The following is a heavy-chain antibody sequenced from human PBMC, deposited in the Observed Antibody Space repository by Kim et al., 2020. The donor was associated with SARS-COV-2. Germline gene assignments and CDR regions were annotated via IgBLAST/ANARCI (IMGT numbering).Heavy chain of an antibody. CDR3: ARTYSSSPYGMDV. V-gene: IGHV5-51*01. Sequence: SPAFQGQVPISADKSISTAYLQWSSLKASDTAMYYCARTYSSSPYGMDVWGQGTTVTVSS. D-gene: IGHD6-13*01. J-gene: IGHJ6*02.